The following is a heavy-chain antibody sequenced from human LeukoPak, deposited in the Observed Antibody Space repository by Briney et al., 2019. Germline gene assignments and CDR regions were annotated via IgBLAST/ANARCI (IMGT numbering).Heavy chain of an antibody. D-gene: IGHD3-10*01. V-gene: IGHV3-23*01. CDR1: GFTFSSYA. Sequence: GGSLRLSCAASGFTFSSYAMSWVRQAPGKGLEWVSAISGSGGSTYYADSVKGRFTISRDNSKNTLYLQMNSLRAEDTAVYYCVDMVRGSYYFDYWGQGTLVTVSS. J-gene: IGHJ4*02. CDR2: ISGSGGST. CDR3: VDMVRGSYYFDY.